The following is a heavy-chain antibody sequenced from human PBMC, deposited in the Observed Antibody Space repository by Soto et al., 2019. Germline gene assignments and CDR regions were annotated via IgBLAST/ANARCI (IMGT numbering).Heavy chain of an antibody. CDR1: GYTFTGYY. Sequence: ASLKVSCKASGYTFTGYYMHWVRQAPGQGLEWMGWINPNSGGTNYAQKFQGWVTMTRDTSISTAYMELSRLRSDDTAVYYCARGFGYSYAQRGYFDYWGQGTLVTVSS. CDR2: INPNSGGT. J-gene: IGHJ4*02. V-gene: IGHV1-2*04. CDR3: ARGFGYSYAQRGYFDY. D-gene: IGHD5-18*01.